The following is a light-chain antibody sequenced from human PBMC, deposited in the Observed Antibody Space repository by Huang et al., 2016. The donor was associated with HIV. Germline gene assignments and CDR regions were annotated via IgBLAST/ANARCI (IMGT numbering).Light chain of an antibody. Sequence: DIVLTQSPATLSLSPGERATVSCRASQSVRPFLAWYQHKPGQAPRLLILDASNRASGVPARFSGTGSGTDFTLTISSLEPSDVAVYYCQQHSYWPITFGRGTRLEI. CDR1: QSVRPF. V-gene: IGKV3-11*01. CDR2: DAS. J-gene: IGKJ5*01. CDR3: QQHSYWPIT.